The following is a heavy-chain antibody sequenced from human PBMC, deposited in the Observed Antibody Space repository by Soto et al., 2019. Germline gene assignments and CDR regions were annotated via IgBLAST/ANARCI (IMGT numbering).Heavy chain of an antibody. Sequence: EVQLVESGGGLIQPGGSLRLSCAASGFTVSSNYMSWVRQAPGKGLEWVSVIYSGGSTYYADSVKGRFTISRDNSKNTLYLQMNSLRAEDTAVYYCARDRSHGLGAFDIWGQGTMVTVSS. CDR2: IYSGGST. V-gene: IGHV3-53*01. J-gene: IGHJ3*02. CDR1: GFTVSSNY. CDR3: ARDRSHGLGAFDI. D-gene: IGHD6-19*01.